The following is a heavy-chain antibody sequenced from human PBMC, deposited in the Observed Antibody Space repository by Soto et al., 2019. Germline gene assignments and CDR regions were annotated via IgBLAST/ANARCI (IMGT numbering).Heavy chain of an antibody. CDR1: GFTFSSYG. Sequence: QVQLVESGGGVVQPGRSLRLSCAASGFTFSSYGMHWVRQAPGKGLEWVAVISYDGSNKYYADSVKGRFTISRDNSKNTLYLQMNSLRAEDTAVYYGAKDDGGVTGFAYWGQGTLVTVSS. CDR3: AKDDGGVTGFAY. CDR2: ISYDGSNK. D-gene: IGHD3-10*01. J-gene: IGHJ4*02. V-gene: IGHV3-30*18.